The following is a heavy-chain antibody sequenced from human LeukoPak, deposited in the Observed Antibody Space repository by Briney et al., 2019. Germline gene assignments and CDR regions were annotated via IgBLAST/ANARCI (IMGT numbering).Heavy chain of an antibody. CDR1: GYTFTGYY. CDR2: INPNSGGT. V-gene: IGHV1-2*02. D-gene: IGHD3-10*01. J-gene: IGHJ5*02. Sequence: ASVKVSCKASGYTFTGYYMHWVRQAPGQGLEWMGWINPNSGGTNYAQKFQGRVTMTRDTSTSTVYMELSSLRSEDTAVYYCARFYGSGSFWFDPWGQGTLVTVSS. CDR3: ARFYGSGSFWFDP.